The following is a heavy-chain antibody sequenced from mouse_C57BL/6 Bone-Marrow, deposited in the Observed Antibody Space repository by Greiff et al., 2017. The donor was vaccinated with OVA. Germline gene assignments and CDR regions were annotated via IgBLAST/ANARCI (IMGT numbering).Heavy chain of an antibody. D-gene: IGHD1-1*01. CDR3: ARGYYGSSFYAMDY. CDR1: GYTFTSYW. Sequence: VQLQQSGTELVKPGASVKLSCKASGYTFTSYWMHWVKQRPGQGLEWIGRIDPANGNTKYAPKFQGKATITADTSSNTAYLQLSSLTSEDTAIYYCARGYYGSSFYAMDYWGQGTSVTVSS. J-gene: IGHJ4*01. V-gene: IGHV14-3*01. CDR2: IDPANGNT.